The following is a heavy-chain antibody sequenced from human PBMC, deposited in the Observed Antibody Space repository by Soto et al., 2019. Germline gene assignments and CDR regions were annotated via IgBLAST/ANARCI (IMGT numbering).Heavy chain of an antibody. CDR3: ARGPRAYYGSGSYAY. CDR2: INHSGST. J-gene: IGHJ4*02. CDR1: GGSFSGYY. Sequence: QVQLQQWGAGLLKPSETLSLTCAVYGGSFSGYYWSWIRQPPGKGLEWIGEINHSGSTNYNPSLKSRVTISVDTSKNQFSLKLSSVTAADTAVYYCARGPRAYYGSGSYAYWGQGTLVTVSS. V-gene: IGHV4-34*01. D-gene: IGHD3-10*01.